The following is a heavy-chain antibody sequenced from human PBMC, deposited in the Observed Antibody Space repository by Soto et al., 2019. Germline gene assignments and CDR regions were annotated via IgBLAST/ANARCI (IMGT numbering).Heavy chain of an antibody. D-gene: IGHD5-12*01. V-gene: IGHV1-69*13. J-gene: IGHJ3*02. CDR3: ARIPVNYSGTLNAFDI. CDR1: GGTFSSYA. CDR2: IIPIFGTA. Sequence: SVKVSCKDSGGTFSSYALSWVRQAPGQGLEWIGGIIPIFGTANYAQKYKGRVTITADECTSTAYMELSSQRSENTDVNYFARIPVNYSGTLNAFDIWG.